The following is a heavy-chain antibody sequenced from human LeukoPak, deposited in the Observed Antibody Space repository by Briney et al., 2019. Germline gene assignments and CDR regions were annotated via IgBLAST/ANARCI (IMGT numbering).Heavy chain of an antibody. CDR1: GFTFSSYA. Sequence: PGGSLRLSCAASGFTFSSYAMSWVRQAPGKGLEWVANIKQDGSEKYYVDSVKGRFTISRDNAKNSLYLQMNSLRAEDTAVYYCARTRWFDPWGQGTLVTVSS. CDR3: ARTRWFDP. V-gene: IGHV3-7*03. J-gene: IGHJ5*02. CDR2: IKQDGSEK.